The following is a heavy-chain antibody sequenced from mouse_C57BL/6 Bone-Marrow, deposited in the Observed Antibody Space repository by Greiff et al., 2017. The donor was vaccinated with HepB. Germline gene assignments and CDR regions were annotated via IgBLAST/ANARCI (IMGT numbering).Heavy chain of an antibody. D-gene: IGHD1-1*01. Sequence: VQLKQSGTVLARPGASVKMSCKTSGYTFTSYWMHWVKQRPGQGLEWIGAIYPGNSDTSYNQKFKGKAKLTAVTSASTAYMELSSLTNEDSAVYYCTRAGYYGGSYVGWYFDVWGTGTTVTVSS. V-gene: IGHV1-5*01. CDR2: IYPGNSDT. CDR1: GYTFTSYW. CDR3: TRAGYYGGSYVGWYFDV. J-gene: IGHJ1*03.